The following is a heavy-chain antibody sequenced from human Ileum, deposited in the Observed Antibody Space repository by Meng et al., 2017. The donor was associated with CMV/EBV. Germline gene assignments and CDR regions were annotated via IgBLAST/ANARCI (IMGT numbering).Heavy chain of an antibody. Sequence: QVRLRESGPGLVKPSETLSLTCTVSGGSISGYYWSWIRQPATKGLEWIGRVYSSGSTDYNPSLQSRVTMSVDTSKNQFSLKLSSVTAADTAVYYCARGSSSWAFDYWGQGTLVTVSS. CDR2: VYSSGST. CDR1: GGSISGYY. CDR3: ARGSSSWAFDY. J-gene: IGHJ4*02. D-gene: IGHD2-2*01. V-gene: IGHV4-4*07.